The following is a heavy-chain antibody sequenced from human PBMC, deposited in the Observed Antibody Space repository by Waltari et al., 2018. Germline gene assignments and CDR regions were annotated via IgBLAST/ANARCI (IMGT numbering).Heavy chain of an antibody. CDR3: TRGVPAAGSCYFDY. CDR2: VNSGGST. CDR1: GFTVSSNY. Sequence: EVQLVESGGGLVQPGGSLRLSCAASGFTVSSNYMNWVRQAPGKGLEWVLVVNSGGSTYYADTVKGRFNLSRDTSKNTLYRQMNGVRNEDTAVYYCTRGVPAAGSCYFDYWGQGILVTVSS. D-gene: IGHD6-13*01. V-gene: IGHV3-66*02. J-gene: IGHJ4*02.